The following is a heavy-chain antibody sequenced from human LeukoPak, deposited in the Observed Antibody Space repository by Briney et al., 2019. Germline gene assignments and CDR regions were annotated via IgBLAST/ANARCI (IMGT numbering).Heavy chain of an antibody. CDR3: AREAGIVVVSFYGMDV. Sequence: GSSVKVSCKASGGTFSSYAISWVRQAPGQGLEWMGGIIPIFGTANYAQKFRGRVTITADESTSTAYMELSSLRSEDTAVYYCAREAGIVVVSFYGMDVWGQGTTVTVSS. V-gene: IGHV1-69*01. J-gene: IGHJ6*02. D-gene: IGHD2-2*01. CDR1: GGTFSSYA. CDR2: IIPIFGTA.